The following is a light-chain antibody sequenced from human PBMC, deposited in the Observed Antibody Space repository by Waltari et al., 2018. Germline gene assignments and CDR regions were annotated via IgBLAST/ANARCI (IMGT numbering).Light chain of an antibody. CDR1: SGHSSNV. Sequence: QLVLTQLPSASASLGASVKLTCTLSSGHSSNVIAWHQQQPLKGPRYLMKVNSDGSHRKGDDIPDRFSGSSSGAERYLTISSLQSEDEADYYCQTGGHGTWVFGGGTKLTVL. CDR2: VNSDGSH. CDR3: QTGGHGTWV. J-gene: IGLJ3*02. V-gene: IGLV4-69*01.